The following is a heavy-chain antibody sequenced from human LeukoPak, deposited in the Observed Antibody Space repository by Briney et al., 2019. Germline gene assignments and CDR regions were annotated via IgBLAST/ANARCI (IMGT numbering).Heavy chain of an antibody. CDR1: GGSISSYY. D-gene: IGHD2-21*02. CDR2: IYYSGST. V-gene: IGHV4-59*08. CDR3: ARLNCGGDCPFDY. Sequence: PSETLSLTCTVSGGSISSYYWSWIRQPPGKGLEWIGYIYYSGSTDYNPSLKSRVTISVDTSKNQFSLKLNSVTAADTAVYYCARLNCGGDCPFDYWGQGTLVTVSS. J-gene: IGHJ4*02.